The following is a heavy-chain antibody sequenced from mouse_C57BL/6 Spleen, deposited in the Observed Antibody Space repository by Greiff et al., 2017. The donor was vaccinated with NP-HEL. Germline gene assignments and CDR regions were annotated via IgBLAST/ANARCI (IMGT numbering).Heavy chain of an antibody. V-gene: IGHV1-50*01. CDR1: GYTFTSYW. CDR2: IDPSDSYT. CDR3: ARKGSNYFDY. J-gene: IGHJ2*01. Sequence: QVQLKQPGAELVKPGASVKLSCKASGYTFTSYWMQWVKQRPGQGLEWIGEIDPSDSYTNYNQKFKGTATLTVDTSSSTAYMQLSSLTSEDSAVYYCARKGSNYFDYWGQGTTLTVSS. D-gene: IGHD1-1*01.